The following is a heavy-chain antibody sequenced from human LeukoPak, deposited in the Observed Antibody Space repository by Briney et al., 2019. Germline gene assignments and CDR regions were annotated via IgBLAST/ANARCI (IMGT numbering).Heavy chain of an antibody. CDR2: IISDGSNT. J-gene: IGHJ4*02. V-gene: IGHV3-74*01. CDR3: VREPRDPLHPYSSGVFDN. D-gene: IGHD6-19*01. CDR1: GFTFSTYW. Sequence: GGSLSRYSAASGFTFSTYWRHWVRQAPGKGLMWVSRIISDGSNTSYADSVKGPFTISRDNAKNTLYLQMHSLRAEDTALYYCVREPRDPLHPYSSGVFDNWGQGTLVTVSS.